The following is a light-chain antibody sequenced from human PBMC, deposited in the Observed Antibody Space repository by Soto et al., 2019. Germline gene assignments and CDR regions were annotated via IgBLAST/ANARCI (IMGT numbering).Light chain of an antibody. J-gene: IGKJ1*01. CDR3: QQYGTSPPT. CDR2: GAS. CDR1: QSVSSNF. V-gene: IGKV3-20*01. Sequence: EIVLTQSPGTLSLSPGERATLSCKASQSVSSNFLAWYQRKPGQAPRLLIYGASYRATDIPYRFSGSGSGTDFTLTITRLEPEDFEVYYGQQYGTSPPTFGQGTKVEI.